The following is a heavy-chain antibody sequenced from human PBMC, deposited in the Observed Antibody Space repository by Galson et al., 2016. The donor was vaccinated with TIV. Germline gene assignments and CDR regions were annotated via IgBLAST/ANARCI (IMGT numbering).Heavy chain of an antibody. CDR1: GASVSSGNYY. J-gene: IGHJ3*01. CDR2: IFSSGST. D-gene: IGHD6-19*01. CDR3: PRDSWTSGYNSAWEAFDF. Sequence: TLSLTCTVSGASVSSGNYYWTWIRQSPGKGLECMGYIFSSGSTKYNPSLKSRVTISADTSKNQFSLKLSSVTAADTAVYYCPRDSWTSGYNSAWEAFDFWGQGTMVTVSS. V-gene: IGHV4-61*01.